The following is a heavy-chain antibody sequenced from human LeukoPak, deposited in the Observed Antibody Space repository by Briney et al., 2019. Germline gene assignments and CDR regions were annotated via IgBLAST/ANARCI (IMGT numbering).Heavy chain of an antibody. V-gene: IGHV1-18*01. Sequence: ASVKVSCKASGYTFTSYGISCVRQAPGQGLEWMGWISAYNGNTNYAQKLQGRVTMTTDTSTSTAYMELRILRSDDTAVYSCARDRTGTTRYYFDYWGQGTLVTVSS. J-gene: IGHJ4*02. CDR3: ARDRTGTTRYYFDY. CDR2: ISAYNGNT. CDR1: GYTFTSYG. D-gene: IGHD4-11*01.